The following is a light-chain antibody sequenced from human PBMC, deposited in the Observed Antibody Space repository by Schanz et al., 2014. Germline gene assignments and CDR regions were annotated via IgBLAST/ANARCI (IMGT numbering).Light chain of an antibody. V-gene: IGKV3D-15*01. CDR2: GAS. CDR1: QSVSSN. CDR3: QQYKSWPGYT. Sequence: EIVLTQSPGTLSLSPGERATLSCRASQSVSSNLAWYQQKPGQAPRLLIYGASTRATGIPARFSGSGSGTEFTLTISSLQSEDFAVYYCQQYKSWPGYTFGQGTKLEIK. J-gene: IGKJ2*01.